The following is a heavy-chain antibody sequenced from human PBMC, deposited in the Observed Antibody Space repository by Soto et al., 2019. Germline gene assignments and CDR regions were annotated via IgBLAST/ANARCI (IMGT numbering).Heavy chain of an antibody. CDR3: AKDRIYDFWSGYFDAFDI. CDR2: ISGTGRST. D-gene: IGHD3-3*01. V-gene: IGHV3-23*01. CDR1: GFTFSSYA. J-gene: IGHJ3*02. Sequence: EVQLLESGGGLVQPGGSLRLSCAASGFTFSSYAMSWVRQAPVKGLESVSAISGTGRSTYYADSVKGRFTISRDNSKNTLYLQMNSLRAEDTAVYYCAKDRIYDFWSGYFDAFDIWGQGTMVTVSS.